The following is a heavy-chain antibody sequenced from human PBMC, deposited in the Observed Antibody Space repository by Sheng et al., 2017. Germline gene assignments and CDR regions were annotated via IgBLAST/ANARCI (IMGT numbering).Heavy chain of an antibody. CDR1: QFTFSSYW. Sequence: EVQLVESGGDLVQPGGSLRLSCAASQFTFSSYWMSWVRQAPGKGLEWVANIKEDGSEKHYVDSVKGRFTISRDNAKDSLYLQMNSLRDEDTAVYYCARASGWQHLIQVLFDYWGQGTLVTVSS. J-gene: IGHJ4*02. V-gene: IGHV3-7*01. CDR3: ARASGWQHLIQVLFDY. D-gene: IGHD5-18*01. CDR2: IKEDGSEK.